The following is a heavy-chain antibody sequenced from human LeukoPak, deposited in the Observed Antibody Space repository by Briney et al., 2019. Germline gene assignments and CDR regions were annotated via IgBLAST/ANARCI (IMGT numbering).Heavy chain of an antibody. CDR1: GGSFSGYY. CDR2: INHSGST. D-gene: IGHD2-2*02. CDR3: ARGKGVVVPAAIRYYYYGMDV. Sequence: SETLSLSCAVYGGSFSGYYWSWIRQPAGKGLEWIGEINHSGSTNYNPSLKSRVTISVDTSKNQFSLKLSSVTAADTAVYYCARGKGVVVPAAIRYYYYGMDVWGKGTTVTVSS. V-gene: IGHV4-34*01. J-gene: IGHJ6*04.